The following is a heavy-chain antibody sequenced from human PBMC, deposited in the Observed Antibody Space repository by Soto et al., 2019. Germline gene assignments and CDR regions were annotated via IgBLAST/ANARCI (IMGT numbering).Heavy chain of an antibody. CDR1: GDSISSSTYY. CDR3: ARLGRYYQAFDS. V-gene: IGHV4-39*01. Sequence: PSETLSLTCTVSGDSISSSTYYWGWIRQPPGKGLEWIGSIYYSGSTYYNPSLESRVTISVDTSKNQFSLKLRSVTAADTAVYYCARLGRYYQAFDSWGQGTLVTVSS. CDR2: IYYSGST. D-gene: IGHD3-22*01. J-gene: IGHJ4*02.